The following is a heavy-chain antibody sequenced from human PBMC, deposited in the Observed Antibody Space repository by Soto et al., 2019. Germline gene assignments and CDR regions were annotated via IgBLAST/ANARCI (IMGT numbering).Heavy chain of an antibody. J-gene: IGHJ4*02. CDR1: GYTFTSYG. CDR3: ARFFFSFRNQKKYYFDY. V-gene: IGHV1-18*01. CDR2: ISAYNGNT. D-gene: IGHD2-2*01. Sequence: QVQLVQSGAEVKKPGASVKVSCKASGYTFTSYGISWVRQAPGQGLEWMGWISAYNGNTNYAQKPQGRGTKTTDPSTRTAYMELRGLGSDATALYSCARFFFSFRNQKKYYFDYWGQGTLVTVSS.